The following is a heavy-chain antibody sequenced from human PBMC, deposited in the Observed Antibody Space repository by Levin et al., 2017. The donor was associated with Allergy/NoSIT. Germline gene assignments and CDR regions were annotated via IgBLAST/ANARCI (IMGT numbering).Heavy chain of an antibody. CDR3: ATASRYSSSWCAFDI. Sequence: WASVKVSCKVSGYTLTELSMHWVRQAPGKGLEWMGGFDPEDGETIYAQKFQGRVTMTEDTSTDTAYMELSSLRSEDTAVYYCATASRYSSSWCAFDIWGQGTMVTVSS. V-gene: IGHV1-24*01. CDR2: FDPEDGET. D-gene: IGHD6-13*01. CDR1: GYTLTELS. J-gene: IGHJ3*02.